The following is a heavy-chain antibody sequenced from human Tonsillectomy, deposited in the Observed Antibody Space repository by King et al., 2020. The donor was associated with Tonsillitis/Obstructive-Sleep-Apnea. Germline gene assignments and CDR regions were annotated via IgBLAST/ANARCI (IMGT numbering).Heavy chain of an antibody. D-gene: IGHD3-16*01. V-gene: IGHV3-23*04. CDR1: GFTFSRYA. CDR3: AKDPNIDGPFGINWFDP. CDR2: ISGGGDTT. Sequence: VQLVESGGGLVQPGGSLRLSCAASGFTFSRYAMSWVRQAPGKGLEWVSSISGGGDTTYDAGSVRGRFTISRDNSKGTLYLQMNSLRVEDTALYYCAKDPNIDGPFGINWFDPWGQGTLVTVSS. J-gene: IGHJ5*02.